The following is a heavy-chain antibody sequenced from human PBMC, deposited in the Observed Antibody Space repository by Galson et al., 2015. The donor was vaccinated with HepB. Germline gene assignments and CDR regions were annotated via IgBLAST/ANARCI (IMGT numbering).Heavy chain of an antibody. D-gene: IGHD3-22*01. CDR2: ITPIFGTA. J-gene: IGHJ6*03. Sequence: SVKVSCRASGGTFNNYAINWVRQAPGQGLEWMGGITPIFGTAKYAQKFQVRVTITADESTSTAYMELSRLRSEDTAVYYCARGAADSSGHYYYYMDVWGKGTTVTVSS. CDR3: ARGAADSSGHYYYYMDV. CDR1: GGTFNNYA. V-gene: IGHV1-69*13.